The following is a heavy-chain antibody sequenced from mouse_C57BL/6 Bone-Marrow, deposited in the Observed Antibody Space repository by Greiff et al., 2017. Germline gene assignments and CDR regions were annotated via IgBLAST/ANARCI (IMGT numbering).Heavy chain of an antibody. CDR3: ASKGTTVVANYAMDY. Sequence: QFQLQQSGPELVKPGASVKISCKASGYAFSSSWMNWVKQRPGKGLEWIGRIYPGDGDTNYNGKFKVKATLTADKSSSTAYMQLSSLTSEDSAVYFCASKGTTVVANYAMDYWGQGTSVTVSS. D-gene: IGHD1-1*01. J-gene: IGHJ4*01. V-gene: IGHV1-82*01. CDR1: GYAFSSSW. CDR2: IYPGDGDT.